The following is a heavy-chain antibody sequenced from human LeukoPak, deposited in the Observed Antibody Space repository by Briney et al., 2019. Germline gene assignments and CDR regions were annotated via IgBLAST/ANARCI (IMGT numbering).Heavy chain of an antibody. CDR1: GYTFTSYA. CDR3: ARDRRYCSGGSCYSKYNWFDP. CDR2: INTNTGNP. V-gene: IGHV7-4-1*02. D-gene: IGHD2-15*01. J-gene: IGHJ5*02. Sequence: GASVKVSCKASGYTFTSYAMNWVRQAPGQGLEWMGWINTNTGNPTYAQGFTGRFVFSLDTSVSTAYLQISSLKAEDTAVYYCARDRRYCSGGSCYSKYNWFDPWGQGTLVIVSS.